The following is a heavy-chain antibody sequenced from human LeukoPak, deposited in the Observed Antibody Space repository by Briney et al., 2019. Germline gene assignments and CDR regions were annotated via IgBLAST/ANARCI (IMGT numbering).Heavy chain of an antibody. J-gene: IGHJ4*02. CDR2: ISDTGNT. Sequence: GGSLRLSCAASGFTLSSYTMSWVRQAPGKGLEWVSAISDTGNTYHADSVKGRFTISRDSSKNTLFLQMNSLRADDTAMYYCARGSYSSSWKTFDYWGQGTLVTVSS. D-gene: IGHD6-13*01. CDR3: ARGSYSSSWKTFDY. CDR1: GFTLSSYT. V-gene: IGHV3-23*01.